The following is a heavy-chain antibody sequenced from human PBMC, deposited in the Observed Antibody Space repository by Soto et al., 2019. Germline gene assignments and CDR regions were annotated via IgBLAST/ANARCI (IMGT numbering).Heavy chain of an antibody. V-gene: IGHV3-30*04. CDR2: ISYDGSNK. CDR3: ARENSGSSSFDY. CDR1: GLTSGSYA. J-gene: IGHJ4*02. Sequence: GGSMRLPWAAPGLTSGSYAMHWVSQVPGRGLGWVAVISYDGSNKYYADSVKGRFTISRDNSKNTLYLQMNSLRAEDTAVYYCARENSGSSSFDYWGQGTLVTVSS. D-gene: IGHD1-26*01.